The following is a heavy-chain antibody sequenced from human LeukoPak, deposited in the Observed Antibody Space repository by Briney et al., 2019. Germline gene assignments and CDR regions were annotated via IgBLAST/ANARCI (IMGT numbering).Heavy chain of an antibody. D-gene: IGHD3-16*01. CDR1: GFTFDDYG. CDR3: ARVRWGAFPWRSSMDV. Sequence: GGSLRLSCAASGFTFDDYGMNWVRQAPGKGLEWVSSISSSSSYIYYADSVKGRFTISRDNAKNSLYLQMNSLRAEDTAVYYCARVRWGAFPWRSSMDVWGKGTTVTISS. V-gene: IGHV3-21*01. CDR2: ISSSSSYI. J-gene: IGHJ6*03.